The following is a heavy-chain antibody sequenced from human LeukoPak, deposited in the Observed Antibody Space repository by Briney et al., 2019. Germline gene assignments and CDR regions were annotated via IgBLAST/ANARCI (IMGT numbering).Heavy chain of an antibody. CDR1: GYSISSGYY. D-gene: IGHD2-2*01. CDR2: INHSGST. J-gene: IGHJ5*02. Sequence: PSETLSLTCTVSGYSISSGYYWGWIRQPPGKGLEWIGEINHSGSTNYNPSLKSRVTISVDTSKNQFSLKLSSVTAADTAVYYCAREVEYQLPPGWFDPWGQGTLVTVSS. CDR3: AREVEYQLPPGWFDP. V-gene: IGHV4-38-2*02.